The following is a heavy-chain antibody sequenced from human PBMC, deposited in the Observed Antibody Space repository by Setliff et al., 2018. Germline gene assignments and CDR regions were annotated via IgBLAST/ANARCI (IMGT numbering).Heavy chain of an antibody. Sequence: PGESLKISCKASGYSFASYWIAWVRQMPGKGLEWMGVIYPGDSDTRYSPSFQGQVTISADKSVSTAYLQWSSLKASDTAMYYCARDSNYEGAYDYWGQGTLVTVS. CDR1: GYSFASYW. V-gene: IGHV5-51*01. CDR3: ARDSNYEGAYDY. D-gene: IGHD4-4*01. J-gene: IGHJ4*02. CDR2: IYPGDSDT.